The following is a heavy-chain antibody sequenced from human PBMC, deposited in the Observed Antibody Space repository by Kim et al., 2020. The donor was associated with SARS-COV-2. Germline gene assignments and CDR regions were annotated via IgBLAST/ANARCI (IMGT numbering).Heavy chain of an antibody. V-gene: IGHV4-59*13. CDR1: GGSISSYY. Sequence: SETLSLTCTVSGGSISSYYWSWIRQPPGKGLEWIGYIYYSGSTNYNPSLKSRVTISVDTSKNQFSLKLSSVTAADTAVYYCARSTGYFGWFDPWGQGTLVTVSS. CDR3: ARSTGYFGWFDP. J-gene: IGHJ5*02. D-gene: IGHD3-9*01. CDR2: IYYSGST.